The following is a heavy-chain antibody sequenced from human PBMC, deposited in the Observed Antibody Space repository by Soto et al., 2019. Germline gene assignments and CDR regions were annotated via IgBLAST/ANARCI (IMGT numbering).Heavy chain of an antibody. CDR3: ASRRLESWTSTSCYVFDY. V-gene: IGHV3-23*01. J-gene: IGHJ4*02. Sequence: EVHLLQSGGGLMQPGGSLRLSCAASGFTFSSYVTFNNYAMSWVRQAPGKGLEWVSGISGSGGSTYYADSVKGRFTISRDNTKNTLHMQVSSLRAEDTAIYYCASRRLESWTSTSCYVFDYWGQGTLVTVSS. CDR1: GFTFSSYVTFNNYA. D-gene: IGHD2-2*01. CDR2: ISGSGGST.